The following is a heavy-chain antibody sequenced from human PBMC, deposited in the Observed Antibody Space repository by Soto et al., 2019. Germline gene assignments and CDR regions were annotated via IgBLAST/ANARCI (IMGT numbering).Heavy chain of an antibody. CDR3: AKKPLYYDILTGPDY. J-gene: IGHJ4*03. D-gene: IGHD3-9*01. V-gene: IGHV3-23*01. Sequence: GGSLRLSCSASGFTFSSYAMSWVRQAPGKGLEWVSAISGSGGSTYYADSVKGRFTISRDNSKNTLYLQMNSLRAEDTAVYYCAKKPLYYDILTGPDYWGHGTLVTVSS. CDR1: GFTFSSYA. CDR2: ISGSGGST.